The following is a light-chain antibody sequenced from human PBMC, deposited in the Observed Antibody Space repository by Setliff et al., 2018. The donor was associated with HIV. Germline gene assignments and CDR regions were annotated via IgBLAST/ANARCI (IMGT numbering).Light chain of an antibody. CDR1: NSDVGSYNF. J-gene: IGLJ1*01. CDR2: EVN. Sequence: QSALTQPASVSGSPGQSITISCTGTNSDVGSYNFVSWYQLHPGKAPKLMIYEVNNRPSGVSNRFSGSKSGDTASLTTSGLQAEDEADYYCCSYAGDTAFYVFGIGTKVT. V-gene: IGLV2-23*02. CDR3: CSYAGDTAFYV.